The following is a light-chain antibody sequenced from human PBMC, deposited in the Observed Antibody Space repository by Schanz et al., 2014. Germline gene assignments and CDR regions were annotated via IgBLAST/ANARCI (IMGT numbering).Light chain of an antibody. CDR3: SSYSNSGTFGV. V-gene: IGLV2-14*03. CDR1: SSDIGGYNF. CDR2: YVS. J-gene: IGLJ3*02. Sequence: QSVLTQPASVSGSPGQSITISCTGTSSDIGGYNFVSWYQQHPGKAPKVILYYVSDRPSGISYRFSGSKSGNTASLTISGLQAEDEADYYCSSYSNSGTFGVLGGGTKLTVL.